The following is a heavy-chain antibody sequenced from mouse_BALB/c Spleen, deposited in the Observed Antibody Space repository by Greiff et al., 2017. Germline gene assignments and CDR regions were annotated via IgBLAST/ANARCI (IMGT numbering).Heavy chain of an antibody. CDR2: INSNGGST. D-gene: IGHD2-2*01. Sequence: EVMLVESGGGLVQPGGSLKLSCAASGFTFSSYGMSWVRQTPDKRLELVATINSNGGSTYYPDSVKGRFTISRDNAKNTLYLQMSSLKSEDTAMYYCARDLLWLRRWRMDYWGQGTSVTVSS. CDR1: GFTFSSYG. V-gene: IGHV5-6-3*01. CDR3: ARDLLWLRRWRMDY. J-gene: IGHJ4*01.